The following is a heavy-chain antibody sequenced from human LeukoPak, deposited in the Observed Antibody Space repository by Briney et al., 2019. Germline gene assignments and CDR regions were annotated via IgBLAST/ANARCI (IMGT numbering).Heavy chain of an antibody. CDR3: VTVSYYDSSLPD. CDR2: INPSGGSA. J-gene: IGHJ4*02. D-gene: IGHD3-22*01. CDR1: GYTFTSYY. V-gene: IGHV1-46*01. Sequence: ASVKVSCKASGYTFTSYYMHWVRQAPGQGLEWMGIINPSGGSASYAQKFQGRVTMTEDTSTDTAYMELSSLRSEDTAVYYCVTVSYYDSSLPDWGQGTLVTVSS.